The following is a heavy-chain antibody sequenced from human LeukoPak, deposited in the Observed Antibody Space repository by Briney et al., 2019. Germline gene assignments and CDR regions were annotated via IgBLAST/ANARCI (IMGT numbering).Heavy chain of an antibody. CDR3: ARGLYGSLGSGNYYITGMDV. CDR2: INHSGST. J-gene: IGHJ6*04. D-gene: IGHD3-10*01. V-gene: IGHV4-34*01. Sequence: PSETLSLTCAVYGGSFSGYYWSWIRQPPGKGLEWIGEINHSGSTNYNPSLKSRVTISVDTSKNQFSLKLSSVTAADTAVYYCARGLYGSLGSGNYYITGMDVWGKGTTVTVSS. CDR1: GGSFSGYY.